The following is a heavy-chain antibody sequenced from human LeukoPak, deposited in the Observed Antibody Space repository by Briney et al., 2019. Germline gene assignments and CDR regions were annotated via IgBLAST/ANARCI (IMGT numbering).Heavy chain of an antibody. J-gene: IGHJ4*02. CDR2: IKSKTDGGTT. CDR1: GFNFYYDW. D-gene: IGHD2-2*01. Sequence: PGGSLRLSCAASGFNFYYDWMSWVRQAPGKGLEWVGRIKSKTDGGTTEYAAPVKGRFTISRDDSRNTLYLQMSSLKTEDTAVYYCVRDQYCASSSCPGAFDLWGQGTLVTVSS. CDR3: VRDQYCASSSCPGAFDL. V-gene: IGHV3-15*01.